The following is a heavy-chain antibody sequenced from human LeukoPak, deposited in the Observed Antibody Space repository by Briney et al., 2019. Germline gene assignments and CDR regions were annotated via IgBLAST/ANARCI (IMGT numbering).Heavy chain of an antibody. D-gene: IGHD3-22*01. Sequence: ASVKVSCKASGYTFTSYGISWVRQAPGQGLEWMGWISAYNGITNYAQKLQGRVTMTTDTSTSTAYMELRSLRSDDTAVYYCARDQDYYDSSGPYIAPFNYWGQGTLVTVSS. CDR3: ARDQDYYDSSGPYIAPFNY. J-gene: IGHJ4*02. CDR1: GYTFTSYG. V-gene: IGHV1-18*01. CDR2: ISAYNGIT.